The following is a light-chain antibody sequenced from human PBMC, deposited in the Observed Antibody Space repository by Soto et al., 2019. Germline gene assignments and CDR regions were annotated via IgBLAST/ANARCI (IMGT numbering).Light chain of an antibody. CDR1: QSISSW. J-gene: IGKJ1*01. CDR2: EAS. CDR3: QQYNSYSRT. Sequence: DIQMTQSPSSLSAFVGDRVTITCRASQSISSWLAWYHQKPGKAPKPLIYEASSLESGVPSRFSGSGSGTEFTMTISSRQSDDFATYYCQQYNSYSRTFGQGTKVDI. V-gene: IGKV1-5*03.